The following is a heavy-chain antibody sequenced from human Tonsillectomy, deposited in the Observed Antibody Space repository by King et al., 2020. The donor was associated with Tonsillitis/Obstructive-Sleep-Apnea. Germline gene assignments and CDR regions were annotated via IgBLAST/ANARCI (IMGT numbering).Heavy chain of an antibody. D-gene: IGHD3-22*01. J-gene: IGHJ4*02. CDR2: ISAHNGHT. CDR1: GYTFTNYG. CDR3: ARDSMSHYYDSSGYYTFNY. Sequence: QLVQSGAEVKKPGASVKVSCKASGYTFTNYGISWVRQAPGQGLEWMAWISAHNGHTNYAQKLQDRVTMTTDASTSTAYMELRSLRSDDTAVYYCARDSMSHYYDSSGYYTFNYWGQGTLVTVSS. V-gene: IGHV1-18*01.